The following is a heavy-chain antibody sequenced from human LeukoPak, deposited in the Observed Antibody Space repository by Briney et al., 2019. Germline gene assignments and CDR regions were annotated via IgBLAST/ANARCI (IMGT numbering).Heavy chain of an antibody. CDR3: ARSAAADANPFDY. D-gene: IGHD6-13*01. CDR2: IIPILGTA. J-gene: IGHJ4*02. Sequence: SVKVSCKASGGTFSSYAISWVRQAPGQGLEWMGGIIPILGTANYAQKFQGRVTITADESTSTAYMELSSLRSEDTAVYYCARSAAADANPFDYWGQGTLVTVSS. CDR1: GGTFSSYA. V-gene: IGHV1-69*13.